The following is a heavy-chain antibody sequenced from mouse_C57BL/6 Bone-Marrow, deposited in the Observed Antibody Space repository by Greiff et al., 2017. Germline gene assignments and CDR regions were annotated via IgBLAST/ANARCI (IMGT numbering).Heavy chain of an antibody. CDR2: IYPRSGNT. D-gene: IGHD1-1*01. CDR3: AIYYYGIFAY. CDR1: GYTFTSYG. J-gene: IGHJ3*01. Sequence: VNVVESGAELARPGASVKLSCKASGYTFTSYGISWVKQRTGQGLEWIGEIYPRSGNTYYNEKFKGKATLTADKSSSTAYMELRSLTSEDSAVYFCAIYYYGIFAYWGQGTLVTVSA. V-gene: IGHV1-81*01.